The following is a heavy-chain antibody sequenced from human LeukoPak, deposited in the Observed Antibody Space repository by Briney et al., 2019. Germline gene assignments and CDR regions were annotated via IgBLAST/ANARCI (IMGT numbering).Heavy chain of an antibody. Sequence: GGSLRLSCAASGFTFSTSEMNWVRQAAGKGLEWLSYISPSGSSIYYADSVKGRFTISRDNAKNSLSLQMSSLRAEDTAVYYCATVGRSTRPGYWGQGALVTVSS. V-gene: IGHV3-48*03. CDR1: GFTFSTSE. CDR2: ISPSGSSI. J-gene: IGHJ4*02. D-gene: IGHD6-6*01. CDR3: ATVGRSTRPGY.